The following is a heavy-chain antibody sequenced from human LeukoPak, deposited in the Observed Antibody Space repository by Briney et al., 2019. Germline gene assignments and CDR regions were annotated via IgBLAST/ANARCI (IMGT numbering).Heavy chain of an antibody. Sequence: PSETLSPTCAVYGGSFSGYYWSWIRQPPGKGLEWIGEINHSGSTNYNPSLKSRVTISVDTSKNQFSLKLSSVTAADTAVYYCARGPYGSGSYYGYWGQGTLVTVSS. CDR3: ARGPYGSGSYYGY. J-gene: IGHJ4*02. CDR2: INHSGST. D-gene: IGHD3-10*01. V-gene: IGHV4-34*01. CDR1: GGSFSGYY.